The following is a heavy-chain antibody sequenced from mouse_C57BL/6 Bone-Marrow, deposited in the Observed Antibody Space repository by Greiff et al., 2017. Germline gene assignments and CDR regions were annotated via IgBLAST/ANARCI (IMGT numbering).Heavy chain of an antibody. V-gene: IGHV14-4*01. D-gene: IGHD2-1*01. CDR1: GFNIKDDY. CDR3: TTDGNQYYFDY. J-gene: IGHJ2*01. Sequence: VQLQQSGAELVRPGASVKLSCTASGFNIKDDYMHWVQQRPEKGLEWIGWIDPENGDTEYASKFQGQVTITADTSSNTAYLQLSSLTSEDTSVYYCTTDGNQYYFDYWGQGTTLTVSS. CDR2: IDPENGDT.